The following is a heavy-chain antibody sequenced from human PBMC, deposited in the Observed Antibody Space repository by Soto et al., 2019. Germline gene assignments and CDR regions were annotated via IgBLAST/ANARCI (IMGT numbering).Heavy chain of an antibody. J-gene: IGHJ4*02. CDR1: GFTFSSYA. CDR2: ISYDGSNK. V-gene: IGHV3-30-3*01. D-gene: IGHD6-6*01. CDR3: ARVVRQLVQMELHGFDY. Sequence: GGSLRLSCAASGFTFSSYAMHWVRQAPGKGLEWVAVISYDGSNKYYADSVKGRFTISRDNSKNTLYLQMNSLRAEDTAVYYCARVVRQLVQMELHGFDYWGQGTLVTVSS.